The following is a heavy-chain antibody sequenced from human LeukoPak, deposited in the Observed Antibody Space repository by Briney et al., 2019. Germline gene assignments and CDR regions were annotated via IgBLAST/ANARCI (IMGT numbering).Heavy chain of an antibody. D-gene: IGHD2-15*01. Sequence: PGGSLRLSCAASGFTFSSYGMHWVRQAPGKGLEWVAFIRYDGSNKYYADSVKGRFTISRDNSKNTLYLQMNSLRAEDTAVYYCAKEFRPVVVVAATTYYFDYWGQGTLVTVSS. CDR1: GFTFSSYG. J-gene: IGHJ4*02. V-gene: IGHV3-30*02. CDR3: AKEFRPVVVVAATTYYFDY. CDR2: IRYDGSNK.